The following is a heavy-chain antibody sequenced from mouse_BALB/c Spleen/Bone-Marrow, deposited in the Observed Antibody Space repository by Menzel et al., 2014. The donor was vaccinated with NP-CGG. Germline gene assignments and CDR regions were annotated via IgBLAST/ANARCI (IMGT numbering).Heavy chain of an antibody. J-gene: IGHJ3*01. Sequence: VQLQQSGPELEKPGASVKISCKASGYSFTGYNMNWVKQNNGKSLEWIGNIDPYYGGISYNQKFKGKATLTVDKSSNTAYMQLKSLTSEDSAIYYCAISIEYRPLVYWGQGTLVTVS. CDR3: AISIEYRPLVY. CDR1: GYSFTGYN. D-gene: IGHD2-14*01. CDR2: IDPYYGGI. V-gene: IGHV1-39*01.